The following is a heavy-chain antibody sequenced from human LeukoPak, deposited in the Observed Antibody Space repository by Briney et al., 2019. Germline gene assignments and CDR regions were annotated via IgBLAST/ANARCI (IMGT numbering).Heavy chain of an antibody. D-gene: IGHD5-12*01. CDR3: AREYLTEGGATARRVHYMDV. V-gene: IGHV4-59*01. J-gene: IGHJ6*03. CDR2: IYYSGRT. CDR1: GGSISGYS. Sequence: PSETLSLTCIVSGGSISGYSWSWIRQPPGKGLEWMGYIYYSGRTNYTPSLTSRVTISVDTTNKQFSLKRSSVTAAATAVYYWAREYLTEGGATARRVHYMDVWGKGTTVTVSS.